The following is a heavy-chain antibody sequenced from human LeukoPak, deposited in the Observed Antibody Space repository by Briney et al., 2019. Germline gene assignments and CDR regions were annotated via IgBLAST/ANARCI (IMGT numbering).Heavy chain of an antibody. D-gene: IGHD6-19*01. J-gene: IGHJ6*02. CDR3: ATDYKRGSSGWTYYYYYGMDV. Sequence: DSVKGRFTISRDNSKNTLYLQMNSLRAEDTAVYYCATDYKRGSSGWTYYYYYGMDVWGQGTTVTVSS. V-gene: IGHV3-30*03.